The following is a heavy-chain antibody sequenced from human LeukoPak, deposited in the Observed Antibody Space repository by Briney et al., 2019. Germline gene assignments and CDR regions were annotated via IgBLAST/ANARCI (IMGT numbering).Heavy chain of an antibody. CDR3: ARGGSEQWLQYHFDY. V-gene: IGHV3-48*01. CDR1: GFIFSSYN. J-gene: IGHJ4*02. D-gene: IGHD6-19*01. CDR2: ISSSSSSI. Sequence: GGSLRLSCAASGFIFSSYNMNRVRQAPGKGLEWVSYISSSSSSIYYADSVKGRFTISRDNVKNSLYLQMNSLRAEDTAVYYCARGGSEQWLQYHFDYWGQGTLVTVSS.